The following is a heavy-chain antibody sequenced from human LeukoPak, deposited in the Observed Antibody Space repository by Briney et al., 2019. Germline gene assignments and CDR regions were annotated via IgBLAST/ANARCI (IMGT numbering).Heavy chain of an antibody. CDR2: ITGSSNYI. J-gene: IGHJ3*02. V-gene: IGHV3-21*01. CDR1: GFTFSSYG. CDR3: ARGPRLEAFDI. D-gene: IGHD3-16*01. Sequence: SGGSLRLSCAASGFTFSSYGMHWVRQAPGKGLEWVSSITGSSNYIYYGDSMKGRFTISRDNAGNSVYLQMNSLRAEDTALYYCARGPRLEAFDIWGQGTMLTVSS.